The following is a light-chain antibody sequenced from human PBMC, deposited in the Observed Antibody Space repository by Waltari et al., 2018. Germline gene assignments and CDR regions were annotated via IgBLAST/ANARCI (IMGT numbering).Light chain of an antibody. V-gene: IGLV2-8*01. CDR1: SSDVGGFDY. Sequence: QSALTQPPSASGPPGQSVTISCTGTSSDVGGFDYVSWYQQHPGKAPKLIIYEVNKPPAGVPDRFSGSKSGNTASLPVSGLQAEDDADYYCSSYTSSNNCVFGTGTKVTVL. CDR3: SSYTSSNNCV. J-gene: IGLJ1*01. CDR2: EVN.